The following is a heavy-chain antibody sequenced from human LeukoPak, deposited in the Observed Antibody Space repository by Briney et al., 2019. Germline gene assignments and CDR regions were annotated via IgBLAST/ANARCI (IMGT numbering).Heavy chain of an antibody. CDR1: GFTFSSYT. Sequence: GGSLRLSCAASGFTFSSYTLKWVRQAPGKGLEWVASITSTSTYIYYADSVQGRFAVSRDNAKNSLYLQMNSLRAEDTAVYYCARRALYYYMDVWGKGTTVTVSS. J-gene: IGHJ6*03. CDR3: ARRALYYYMDV. CDR2: ITSTSTYI. V-gene: IGHV3-21*01.